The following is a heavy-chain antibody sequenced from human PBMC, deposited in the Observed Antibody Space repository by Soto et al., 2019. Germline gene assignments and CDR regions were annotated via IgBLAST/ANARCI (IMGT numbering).Heavy chain of an antibody. CDR2: IYYSGST. D-gene: IGHD5-12*01. CDR3: VRHAQWIIRAY. Sequence: SETLSLTCTVSGCSISSGDYYWSWIRQPPGKGLEWIGYIYYSGSTYYNPSLKSRVTISVDTSKNQFSLKLSSVTAADTAVYYCVRHAQWIIRAYWGQGSLVTVSS. CDR1: GCSISSGDYY. V-gene: IGHV4-30-4*01. J-gene: IGHJ4*02.